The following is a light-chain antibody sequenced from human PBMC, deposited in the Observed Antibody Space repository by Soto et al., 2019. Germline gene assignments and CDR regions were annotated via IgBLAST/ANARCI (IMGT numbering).Light chain of an antibody. CDR1: SSNIGSNY. CDR2: RNN. J-gene: IGLJ1*01. V-gene: IGLV1-47*01. Sequence: VLTQPPSASGTPGQRVTISCSGSSSNIGSNYVYWYQQLPGTAPKLLIYRNNQRPSGVPDRFSGSKSGTSASLAISGLRSEDEADYYCAAWDDSLSGSGVFGTGTKVTVL. CDR3: AAWDDSLSGSGV.